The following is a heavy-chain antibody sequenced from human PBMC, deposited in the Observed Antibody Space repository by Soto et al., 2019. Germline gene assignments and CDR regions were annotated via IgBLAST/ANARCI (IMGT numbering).Heavy chain of an antibody. CDR2: ISAYKGNT. Sequence: ASVQVSCKASGYTFTNYGISWVRQAPGQGLEWMGWISAYKGNTNYAQKFQGRVTMTTDTSTSTAYMELRSLRSDDTAVYYCASRSGQLPYYFDYWGQGTLVTVSS. D-gene: IGHD6-6*01. V-gene: IGHV1-18*01. CDR3: ASRSGQLPYYFDY. J-gene: IGHJ4*02. CDR1: GYTFTNYG.